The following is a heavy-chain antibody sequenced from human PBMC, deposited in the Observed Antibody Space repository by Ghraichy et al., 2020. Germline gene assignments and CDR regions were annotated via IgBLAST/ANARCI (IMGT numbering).Heavy chain of an antibody. CDR2: ISAYNGNT. V-gene: IGHV1-18*04. Sequence: ASVKVSCKASGYTFTSYGISWVRQAPGQGLEWMGWISAYNGNTNYAQKLQGRVTMTTDTSTSTAYMELRSLRSDDTAVYYCARDGYYDFWSGYGYYGMDVGGQGTRVTVS. J-gene: IGHJ6*02. CDR1: GYTFTSYG. CDR3: ARDGYYDFWSGYGYYGMDV. D-gene: IGHD3-3*01.